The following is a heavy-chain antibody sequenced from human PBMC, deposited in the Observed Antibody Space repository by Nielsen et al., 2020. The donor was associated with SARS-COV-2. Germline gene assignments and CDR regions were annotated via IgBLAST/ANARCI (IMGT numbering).Heavy chain of an antibody. Sequence: SLKISCPASGFTFDDYAMHWVRQAPGKGLEWVSGISWNSGSIGYADSVKGRFTISRDNAKNSLYLQMNSLRAEDTALYYCAKGGVWGDAFDIWGQGTMVTVSS. D-gene: IGHD3-16*01. J-gene: IGHJ3*02. CDR3: AKGGVWGDAFDI. CDR1: GFTFDDYA. V-gene: IGHV3-9*01. CDR2: ISWNSGSI.